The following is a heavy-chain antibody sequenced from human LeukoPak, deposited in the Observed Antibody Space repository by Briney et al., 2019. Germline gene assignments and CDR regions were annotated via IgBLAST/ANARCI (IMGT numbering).Heavy chain of an antibody. Sequence: PGGFLRLSCAASGFTVSSNYMSWVRQAPGKGLEWVSVIYSGGSTYYADSVKGRFTISRDNSKNTLYLQMNSLRAEDTAVYYCARTQVLRYFDWLPWNYYYGMDVWGQGTTVTVSS. CDR1: GFTVSSNY. CDR2: IYSGGST. CDR3: ARTQVLRYFDWLPWNYYYGMDV. J-gene: IGHJ6*02. V-gene: IGHV3-66*01. D-gene: IGHD3-9*01.